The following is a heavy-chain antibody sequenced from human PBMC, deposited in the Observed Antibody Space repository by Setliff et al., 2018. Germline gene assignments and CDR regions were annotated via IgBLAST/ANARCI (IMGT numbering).Heavy chain of an antibody. CDR1: GYSFSDYG. V-gene: IGHV1-18*01. CDR2: INSYNGNT. Sequence: ASVKVSCKASGYSFSDYGISWVRQAPGQGLEWMGWINSYNGNTNYAEKLRGRVTMTTDTSTSTAYVELRSLRSDDTAVYFCARVTYCGGDCYSFDYWGQGTLVTVSS. D-gene: IGHD2-21*01. CDR3: ARVTYCGGDCYSFDY. J-gene: IGHJ4*02.